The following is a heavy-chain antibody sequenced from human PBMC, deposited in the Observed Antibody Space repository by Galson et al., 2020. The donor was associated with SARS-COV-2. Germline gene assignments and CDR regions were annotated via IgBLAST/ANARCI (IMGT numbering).Heavy chain of an antibody. D-gene: IGHD3-10*01. Sequence: SETLSLTCTVSGGSISSSSYYWGWIRQPPGKGLEWIGSIYYSGSTYYNPSLKSRVTISVDTSKNQFSLKLSSVTAADTAVYYCARHRPQRGSGKVGWFDPWGQGTLVTVSS. CDR2: IYYSGST. J-gene: IGHJ5*02. CDR1: GGSISSSSYY. CDR3: ARHRPQRGSGKVGWFDP. V-gene: IGHV4-39*01.